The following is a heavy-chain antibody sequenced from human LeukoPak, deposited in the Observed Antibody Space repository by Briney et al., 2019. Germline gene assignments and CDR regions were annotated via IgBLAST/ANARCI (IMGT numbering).Heavy chain of an antibody. CDR1: GFTVSSNY. Sequence: GGSLRLSCAASGFTVSSNYMSWVRQAPGKGLEWVSAISGSGGSTYYADSVKGRFTISRDNSKNTLYLQMNSLRAEDTAVYYCAKSYDSSGYYPVGDIDYWGQGTLVTVSS. V-gene: IGHV3-23*01. CDR2: ISGSGGST. J-gene: IGHJ4*02. D-gene: IGHD3-22*01. CDR3: AKSYDSSGYYPVGDIDY.